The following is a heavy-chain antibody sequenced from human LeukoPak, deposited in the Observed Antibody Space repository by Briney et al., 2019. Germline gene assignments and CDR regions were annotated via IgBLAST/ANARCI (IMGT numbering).Heavy chain of an antibody. CDR3: ARADASTRYFDY. D-gene: IGHD2-2*01. Sequence: GGSLRLSCAASGFTFSSYSMNWVRQAPGKGLEWVSSISSSSSYIYYADSVKGRFTISRDNAKNSLYLQMNSLRAEDTAVYYCARADASTRYFDYWGQGTLVTASS. CDR1: GFTFSSYS. J-gene: IGHJ4*02. CDR2: ISSSSSYI. V-gene: IGHV3-21*01.